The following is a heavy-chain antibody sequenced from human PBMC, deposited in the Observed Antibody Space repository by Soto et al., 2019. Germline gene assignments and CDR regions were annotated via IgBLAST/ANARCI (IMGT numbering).Heavy chain of an antibody. CDR1: GGSISSGGYY. V-gene: IGHV4-31*03. Sequence: PSETLSLTCTVSGGSISSGGYYWSWIRQHPGKGLEWIGYIYYSGSTYYNPSLKSRVTISVDTSKNQFSLKLSSVTAADTAVYYCARDMGIAVAGTISTGYYYGMDVWGQGTTVTVSS. CDR2: IYYSGST. J-gene: IGHJ6*02. CDR3: ARDMGIAVAGTISTGYYYGMDV. D-gene: IGHD6-19*01.